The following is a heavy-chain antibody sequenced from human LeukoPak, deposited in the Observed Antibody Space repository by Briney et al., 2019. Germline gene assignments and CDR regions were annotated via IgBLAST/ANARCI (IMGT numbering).Heavy chain of an antibody. CDR3: TGGGWSTDAFDI. V-gene: IGHV3-23*01. CDR1: GFTFSNYA. J-gene: IGHJ3*02. Sequence: PGGSLRLSCAASGFTFSNYAMSWVRQAPGKGLEWVSGITGSGGSTNYADSVKGRFTISRDNSKNTLYLQMSSLRAEDTAVYYCTGGGWSTDAFDIRGQGTMVTVSS. CDR2: ITGSGGST. D-gene: IGHD6-19*01.